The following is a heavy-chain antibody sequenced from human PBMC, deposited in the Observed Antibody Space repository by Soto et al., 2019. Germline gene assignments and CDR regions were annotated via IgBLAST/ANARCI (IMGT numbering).Heavy chain of an antibody. J-gene: IGHJ4*02. CDR2: IIPILGIA. CDR1: GGTFSSYT. Sequence: ASVTVSCKASGGTFSSYTISWVRQAPGQGLEWMGRIIPILGIANYAQKFQGRVTITADKSTSTAYTELSSLRSEDTAVYYCARSQGPIAAAGNDYWGQGTLVTVSS. D-gene: IGHD6-13*01. V-gene: IGHV1-69*02. CDR3: ARSQGPIAAAGNDY.